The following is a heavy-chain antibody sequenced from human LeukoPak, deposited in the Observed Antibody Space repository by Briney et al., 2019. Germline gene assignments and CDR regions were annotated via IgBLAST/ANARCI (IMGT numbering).Heavy chain of an antibody. CDR3: GKDLHYGDGRWEFDP. V-gene: IGHV3-23*05. CDR2: MFGIGST. J-gene: IGHJ5*02. D-gene: IGHD4-17*01. Sequence: PVGSPRLSCTASGLSFCTFAMSCVCQAPGKRLGWVSGMFGIGSTYYATSVKGRFSLSRHSSKNTVYMQMKSLRHEDTAIYYCGKDLHYGDGRWEFDPWGQGNLVSVAS. CDR1: GLSFCTFA.